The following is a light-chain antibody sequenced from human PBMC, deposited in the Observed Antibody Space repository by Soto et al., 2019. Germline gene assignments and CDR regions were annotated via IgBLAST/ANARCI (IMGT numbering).Light chain of an antibody. J-gene: IGKJ2*01. CDR3: QQYGSSPDT. Sequence: EIVLTQSPGTLSLSPGERATLSCRASQSVSSSYLAWYQQKPGQAPRLLIYGASSRATGIPDRFSGSWSGTGFTLTINRLEPEDFGVYYCQQYGSSPDTFGQGTKLEIK. CDR2: GAS. CDR1: QSVSSSY. V-gene: IGKV3-20*01.